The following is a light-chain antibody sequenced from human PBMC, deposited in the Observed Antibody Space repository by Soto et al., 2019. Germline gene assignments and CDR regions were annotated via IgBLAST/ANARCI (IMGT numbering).Light chain of an antibody. Sequence: QLVLTQPPSVSGAPGQRVTISCTGSSSNIGAGYDVHWYQQLPGTAPKLLIYDNSNRPSGVPDRFSGSKSGTSASLAISGLQSEDEADYYCVAWDDSLSWVFGGGTKVTVL. J-gene: IGLJ3*02. CDR3: VAWDDSLSWV. V-gene: IGLV1-40*01. CDR1: SSNIGAGYD. CDR2: DNS.